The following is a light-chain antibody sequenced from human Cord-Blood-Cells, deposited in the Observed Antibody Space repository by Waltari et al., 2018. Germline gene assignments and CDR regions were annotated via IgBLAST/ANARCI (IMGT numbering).Light chain of an antibody. CDR3: SSYTSSSTWV. Sequence: HSALTQPASVSGSPGQSITISCTRTSSYVGGSNSVSWYQQNPGKAPKLMIYDVSNRPSGVSNRFSGSKSGNTASLTISGLQAEDEADYYCSSYTSSSTWVFGGGTKLTVL. CDR2: DVS. V-gene: IGLV2-14*01. CDR1: SSYVGGSNS. J-gene: IGLJ3*02.